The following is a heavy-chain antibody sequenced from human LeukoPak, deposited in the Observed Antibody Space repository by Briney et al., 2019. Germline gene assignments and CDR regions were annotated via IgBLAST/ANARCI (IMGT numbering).Heavy chain of an antibody. Sequence: SETLSLTCTVSGGSISSSSYYWSWIRQPPGKGLEWIGSIYYSGSTYYNPSLKSRVTISVDTSKNQFSLKLSSVTAADTAVYYCARHPYSSSSEWFDPWGQGTLVTVSS. CDR3: ARHPYSSSSEWFDP. CDR2: IYYSGST. J-gene: IGHJ5*02. D-gene: IGHD6-6*01. CDR1: GGSISSSSYY. V-gene: IGHV4-39*01.